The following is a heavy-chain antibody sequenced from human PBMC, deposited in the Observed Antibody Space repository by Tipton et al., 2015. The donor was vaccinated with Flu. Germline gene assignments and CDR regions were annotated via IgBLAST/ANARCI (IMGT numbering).Heavy chain of an antibody. CDR2: ISSSGSTI. CDR1: GFTFSSYE. CDR3: ARRSRTIYYGMDV. Sequence: SLRLSCAASGFTFSSYEMNWVRQAPGKGLEWVSYISSSGSTIYYADSVKGRLTISRDNAKNSLYLQMNSLRAEDTAVYYCARRSRTIYYGMDVWGQGTTVTVSS. J-gene: IGHJ6*02. V-gene: IGHV3-48*03. D-gene: IGHD3-3*01.